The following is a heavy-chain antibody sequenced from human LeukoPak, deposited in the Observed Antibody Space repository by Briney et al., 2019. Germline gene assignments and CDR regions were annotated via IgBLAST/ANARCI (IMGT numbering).Heavy chain of an antibody. CDR2: TYYRSKWYN. CDR3: ARDALLVESSGWYWGRGDAFDI. V-gene: IGHV6-1*01. Sequence: SQTLSLTCAISGDSVSSNSAAWNWIRQSPSRGLGWLGRTYYRSKWYNDYAVSVKSRITINPDTSKNQFSLQLNSVTPEDTAVYYCARDALLVESSGWYWGRGDAFDIWGQGTMVTVSS. D-gene: IGHD6-19*01. J-gene: IGHJ3*02. CDR1: GDSVSSNSAA.